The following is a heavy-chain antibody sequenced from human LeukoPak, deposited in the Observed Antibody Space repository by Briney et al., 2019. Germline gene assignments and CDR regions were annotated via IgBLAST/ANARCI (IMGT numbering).Heavy chain of an antibody. CDR1: GGSISSYY. V-gene: IGHV4-59*01. Sequence: SETLSLTCTVSGGSISSYYWSWIRQPPGKGLEWIGYIHYSGSTNYNPSLKSRVTISADTSKNQFSLKLSSVTAADTAVYYCARVFRYSSGWYPFDYWGQGTLVTVSS. D-gene: IGHD6-19*01. CDR2: IHYSGST. J-gene: IGHJ4*02. CDR3: ARVFRYSSGWYPFDY.